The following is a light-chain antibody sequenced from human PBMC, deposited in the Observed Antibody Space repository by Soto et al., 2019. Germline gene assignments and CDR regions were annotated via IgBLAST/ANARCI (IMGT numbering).Light chain of an antibody. CDR1: QSVSSSY. J-gene: IGKJ1*01. Sequence: ELVMTQSPGTLSLSPGERATLSCRASQSVSSSYLAWYQQKPGQAPRLLIYGVSSRATGIPDRFSGSGSGTEFTLTISSLQSEDFAVYYCQQYNNWPPGTFGQGTKVDIK. CDR3: QQYNNWPPGT. CDR2: GVS. V-gene: IGKV3D-15*01.